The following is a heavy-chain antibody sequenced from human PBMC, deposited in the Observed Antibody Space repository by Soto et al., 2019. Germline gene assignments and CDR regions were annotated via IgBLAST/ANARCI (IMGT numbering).Heavy chain of an antibody. CDR3: AKDRYGSGGSCYSDFDY. CDR2: IGGGVGSA. Sequence: EVQLLESGGGLVQRGGSLRLSCAASGFSFSTYAMSWVRQAPGKGMEWVSAIGGGVGSAYHADSVKGRFTISRDNSKNTLYLQMNSMRVADTAVYFCAKDRYGSGGSCYSDFDYWGQGTLVTVSS. D-gene: IGHD2-15*01. V-gene: IGHV3-23*01. CDR1: GFSFSTYA. J-gene: IGHJ4*02.